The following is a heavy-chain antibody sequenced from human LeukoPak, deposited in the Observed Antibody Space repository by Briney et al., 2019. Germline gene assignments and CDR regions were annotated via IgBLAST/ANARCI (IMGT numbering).Heavy chain of an antibody. J-gene: IGHJ3*01. CDR2: LGWNGGSI. CDR3: AKDLSPSYDSSGYLGHDAFDV. D-gene: IGHD3-22*01. Sequence: PGGSLRLSCASSGFTFGDFAMHWVRQAPGKGLEWVAGLGWNGGSIGYADSVKGRFTISRDNARNSLYLQMNSLRAEDTALYYCAKDLSPSYDSSGYLGHDAFDVWGRGTMVTVSS. CDR1: GFTFGDFA. V-gene: IGHV3-9*01.